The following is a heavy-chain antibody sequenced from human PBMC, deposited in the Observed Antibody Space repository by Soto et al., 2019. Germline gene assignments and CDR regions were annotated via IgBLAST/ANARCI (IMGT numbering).Heavy chain of an antibody. D-gene: IGHD3-3*01. Sequence: SETLSLTCTVSGGSISSSSYYWGWIRQPPGKGLEWIGSIYYSGSTYYNPSLKSRVTISVDTSKNQFSLKLSSVTAADTAVYYCAGYDFWSGYCGYWGQGTLVTVS. CDR1: GGSISSSSYY. CDR2: IYYSGST. V-gene: IGHV4-39*01. J-gene: IGHJ4*02. CDR3: AGYDFWSGYCGY.